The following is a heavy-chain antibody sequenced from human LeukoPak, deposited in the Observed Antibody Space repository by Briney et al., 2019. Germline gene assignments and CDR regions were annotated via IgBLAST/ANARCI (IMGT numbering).Heavy chain of an antibody. V-gene: IGHV3-7*03. CDR1: GLTLDKYW. D-gene: IGHD3-10*01. J-gene: IGHJ6*02. CDR2: IRQNGREK. Sequence: GGSLRLSCVASGLTLDKYWMTWVRQIPGKGLEWVANIRQNGREKDLVDSVKSRFTISRDDATSSVFLQMNNVRVEDTAIYYCARGQFFYGWGMDVWGQGTTVTVS. CDR3: ARGQFFYGWGMDV.